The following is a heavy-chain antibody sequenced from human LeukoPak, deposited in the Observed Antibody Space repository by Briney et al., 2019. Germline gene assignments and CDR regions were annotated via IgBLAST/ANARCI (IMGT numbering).Heavy chain of an antibody. J-gene: IGHJ6*02. CDR2: IIPIFGIA. V-gene: IGHV1-69*04. CDR3: ARGRSTYYYYYYGMDV. D-gene: IGHD1-26*01. Sequence: SVKVSCEASGGTFSSYAISWVRQAPGQGLEWMGRIIPIFGIANYAQKFQGRVTITADKSTSTAYMELSSLRSEDTAVYYCARGRSTYYYYYYGMDVWGQGTTVTVSS. CDR1: GGTFSSYA.